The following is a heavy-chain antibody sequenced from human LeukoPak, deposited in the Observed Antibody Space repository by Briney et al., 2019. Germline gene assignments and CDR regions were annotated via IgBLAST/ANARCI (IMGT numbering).Heavy chain of an antibody. V-gene: IGHV3-30*03. CDR2: ISYDGSNK. CDR3: ARDNIVATILDY. D-gene: IGHD5-12*01. CDR1: GFTFSSYG. J-gene: IGHJ4*02. Sequence: TGGSLRLSCAASGFTFSSYGMHWVRQAPGKGLEWVAVISYDGSNKYYADSVKGRFTISRDNSKNTLYLQMNSLRAEDTAVYYCARDNIVATILDYWGQGTLVTVSS.